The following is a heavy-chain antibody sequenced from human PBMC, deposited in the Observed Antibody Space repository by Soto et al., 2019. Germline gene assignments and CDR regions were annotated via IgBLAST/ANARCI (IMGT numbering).Heavy chain of an antibody. J-gene: IGHJ5*02. CDR1: GYTFTSYA. D-gene: IGHD6-19*01. CDR3: ASLGEYSSGPRDWFDP. CDR2: INAGNGNT. Sequence: GASVKVSCKASGYTFTSYAMHWVRQAPGQRLEWMGWINAGNGNTKYSQKFQGRVTITRDTSASTAYMELSSLRSEDTAVYYCASLGEYSSGPRDWFDPWGQGTLVTVSS. V-gene: IGHV1-3*01.